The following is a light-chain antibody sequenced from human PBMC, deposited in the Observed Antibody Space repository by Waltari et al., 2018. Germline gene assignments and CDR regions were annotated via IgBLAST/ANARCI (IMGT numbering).Light chain of an antibody. Sequence: DIVMTQSPESLTVSLGERATVNCKSSQTVLYSSKNYLAWYQQKPGQPPKLPIYWASTRKSGVPDRFSGSGSGTDFTLTISSLQAEDVAVYYCQQYYSPPQTFGQGTKVQIK. CDR3: QQYYSPPQT. V-gene: IGKV4-1*01. CDR1: QTVLYSSKNY. CDR2: WAS. J-gene: IGKJ1*01.